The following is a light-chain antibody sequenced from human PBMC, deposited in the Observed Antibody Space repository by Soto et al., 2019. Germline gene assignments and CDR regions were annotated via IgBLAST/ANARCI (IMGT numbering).Light chain of an antibody. V-gene: IGKV3-20*01. CDR1: QSVTSN. CDR2: GAS. J-gene: IGKJ1*01. Sequence: VLTQSPGTLSLSPGERATLSCRASQSVTSNLAWYQQKPGQAPRLLIYGASSRATGIPDRFSGSGSGADFTLTIRRLEPEDFAVYYCQQYGSSYPWTFGQGTKVDIK. CDR3: QQYGSSYPWT.